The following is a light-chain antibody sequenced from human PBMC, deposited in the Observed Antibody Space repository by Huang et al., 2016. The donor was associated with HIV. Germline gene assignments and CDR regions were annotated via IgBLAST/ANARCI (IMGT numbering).Light chain of an antibody. CDR3: QQYNSYGYT. V-gene: IGKV1-5*01. J-gene: IGKJ2*01. Sequence: DIQMTPSPSTLSASVGDRVTITCRASQSISTWLAWYQQKPGKAPKLLIYDASSLESGVPSRFSGSGSGTEFTLTISSLQPDNFATYYCQQYNSYGYTFGQGTKLEIK. CDR2: DAS. CDR1: QSISTW.